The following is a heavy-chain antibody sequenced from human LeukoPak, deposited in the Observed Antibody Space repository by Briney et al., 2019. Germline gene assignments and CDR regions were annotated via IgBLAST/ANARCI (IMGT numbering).Heavy chain of an antibody. Sequence: GESLKISCRGSGYRFTNYRIAWVRQMPGKGLEWMGIIYPGDSETTYSPSFQGQVTISVDRSINTDYLQWSSLKTSDTAMYYCARLDEDFYYDGSGYYFWGQGTLVTVSS. CDR3: ARLDEDFYYDGSGYYF. J-gene: IGHJ4*02. D-gene: IGHD3-22*01. CDR1: GYRFTNYR. V-gene: IGHV5-51*01. CDR2: IYPGDSET.